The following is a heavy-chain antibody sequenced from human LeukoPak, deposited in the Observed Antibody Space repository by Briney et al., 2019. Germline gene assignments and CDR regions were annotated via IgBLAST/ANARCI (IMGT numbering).Heavy chain of an antibody. CDR3: ARVYYYDSRSPFDY. CDR2: IYYSGST. V-gene: IGHV4-39*07. J-gene: IGHJ4*02. Sequence: PSETLSLTCTVSGDSISSGDYYWSWIRQPAGKGLEWIGSIYYSGSTYYNPSLKSRVTISVDTSKNQFSLKLSSVTAADTAVYYCARVYYYDSRSPFDYWGQGTLVTVSS. D-gene: IGHD3-22*01. CDR1: GDSISSGDYY.